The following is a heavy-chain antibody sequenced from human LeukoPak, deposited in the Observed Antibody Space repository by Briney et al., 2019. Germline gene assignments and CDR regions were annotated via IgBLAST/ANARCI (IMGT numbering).Heavy chain of an antibody. CDR3: AKASRDLGYYFDY. D-gene: IGHD3-16*01. CDR2: ISGSGGST. CDR1: GFTFSSYA. J-gene: IGHJ4*02. V-gene: IGHV3-23*01. Sequence: GGSLRLSCAASGFTFSSYAMHWVRQAPGKGLEWVSGISGSGGSTYYADSVKGRFTISRDNSKNTLYLQMNSLRAEDTAVYYCAKASRDLGYYFDYWGQGTLVTVSS.